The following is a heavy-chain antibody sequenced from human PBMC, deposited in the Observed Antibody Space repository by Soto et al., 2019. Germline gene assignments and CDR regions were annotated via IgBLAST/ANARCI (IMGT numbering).Heavy chain of an antibody. V-gene: IGHV4-59*01. CDR2: IYYSGST. CDR1: GGSFSSYY. D-gene: IGHD3-22*01. J-gene: IGHJ4*02. Sequence: SETLSLTCTVSGGSFSSYYWSWIRQPPGRGLEWLGCIYYSGSTNYNPSLKSRVTISVDTSKNQFSLNLSSVTAADTAVYYCARENDMGSFDYWGQGTLVTVSS. CDR3: ARENDMGSFDY.